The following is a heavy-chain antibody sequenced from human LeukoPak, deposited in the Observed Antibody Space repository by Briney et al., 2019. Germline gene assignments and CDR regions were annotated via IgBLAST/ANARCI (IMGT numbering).Heavy chain of an antibody. CDR3: ASRGSSGWYQGGFDY. J-gene: IGHJ4*02. Sequence: GGSLRLSCVASGFTVSSNYMSWVRQAPGKGLEWVSVIYSGGSTYYADSVRGRFTISRDNSKHMLYLQMNSLRAEDTAVYYCASRGSSGWYQGGFDYWGQGTLVTVSS. D-gene: IGHD6-19*01. V-gene: IGHV3-66*01. CDR1: GFTVSSNY. CDR2: IYSGGST.